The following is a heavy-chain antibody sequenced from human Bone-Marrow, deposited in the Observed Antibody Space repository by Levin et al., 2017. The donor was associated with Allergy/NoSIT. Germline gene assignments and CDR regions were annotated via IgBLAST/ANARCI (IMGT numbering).Heavy chain of an antibody. CDR2: ISYDGSNK. CDR1: GFTFSSYG. CDR3: AKDSGLTYYYDSSGYYSNYYYYYGMDV. V-gene: IGHV3-30*18. Sequence: GGSLRLSCAASGFTFSSYGMHWVRQAPGKGLEWVAVISYDGSNKYYADSVKGRFTISRDNSKNTLYLQMNSLRAEDTAVYYCAKDSGLTYYYDSSGYYSNYYYYYGMDVWGQGTTVTVSS. J-gene: IGHJ6*02. D-gene: IGHD3-22*01.